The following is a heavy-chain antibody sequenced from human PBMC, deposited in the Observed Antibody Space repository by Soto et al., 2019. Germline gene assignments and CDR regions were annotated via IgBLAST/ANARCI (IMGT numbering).Heavy chain of an antibody. Sequence: QVQLVQSGAEVKKPGASVKVSGTASGYTFTSYAIHWVRQAPVQRLELMGWINAGNGNTKYSQKFHGRVTITRDTSASTAYMELSSLRSEDTAVYYCASSTYYYYYGMDCWGQGTTVTVSS. CDR2: INAGNGNT. V-gene: IGHV1-3*01. CDR1: GYTFTSYA. CDR3: ASSTYYYYYGMDC. J-gene: IGHJ6*02.